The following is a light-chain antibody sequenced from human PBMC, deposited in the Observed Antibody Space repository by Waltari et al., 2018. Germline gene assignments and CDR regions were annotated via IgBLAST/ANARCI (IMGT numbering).Light chain of an antibody. CDR2: GAS. CDR1: QSLTKKY. CDR3: QQYGSSVLYT. Sequence: EIVLTQSPGTLSLSPGERATLSCRASQSLTKKYLAWYQQKPGQAPRLLIYGASRRAAGVPDRFSGSGSGTDFTLTIDRLEPEDFAVYYCQQYGSSVLYTFGQGTNLEI. V-gene: IGKV3-20*01. J-gene: IGKJ2*01.